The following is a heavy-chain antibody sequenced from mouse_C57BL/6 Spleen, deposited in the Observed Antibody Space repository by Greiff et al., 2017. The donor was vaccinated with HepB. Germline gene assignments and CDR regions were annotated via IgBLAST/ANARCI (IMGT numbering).Heavy chain of an antibody. CDR3: ARTAYAMDY. Sequence: EVQVVESGGGLVKPGGSLKLSCAASGFTFSDYGMHWVRQAPEKGLEWVAYISSGSSTIYYADTVKGRFTISRDNAKNTLFLQMTSLRSEDTAMYYCARTAYAMDYWGQRTSVTVSS. J-gene: IGHJ4*01. V-gene: IGHV5-17*01. CDR1: GFTFSDYG. CDR2: ISSGSSTI.